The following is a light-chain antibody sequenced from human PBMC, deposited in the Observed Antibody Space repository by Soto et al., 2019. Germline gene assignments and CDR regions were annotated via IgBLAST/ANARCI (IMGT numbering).Light chain of an antibody. Sequence: EIVLTQSPGTLSLSPGEGATLSCRASQSINSFLAWYQQRRGQAPRLLIHGASNRATGIPDRFSGSGSGTEFTLTISSLQSEDFAVYYCQQYNNWPGTFGQGTKVDIK. CDR3: QQYNNWPGT. CDR1: QSINSF. J-gene: IGKJ1*01. CDR2: GAS. V-gene: IGKV3D-15*01.